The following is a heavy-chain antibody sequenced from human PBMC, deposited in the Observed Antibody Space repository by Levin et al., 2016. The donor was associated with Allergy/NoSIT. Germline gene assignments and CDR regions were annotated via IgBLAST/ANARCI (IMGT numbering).Heavy chain of an antibody. J-gene: IGHJ6*02. CDR3: ARDPCSSTSCQLTRRYYYGSGSYLVNPLGYYYGMDV. Sequence: SQTLSLTCAISGDSVSSNSAAWNWIRQSPSRGLEWLGRTYYRSKWYNDYAVSVKSRITINPDTSKNQFSLQLNSVTPEDTAVYYCARDPCSSTSCQLTRRYYYGSGSYLVNPLGYYYGMDVWGQGTTVTVSS. V-gene: IGHV6-1*01. CDR2: TYYRSKWYN. D-gene: IGHD3-10*01. CDR1: GDSVSSNSAA.